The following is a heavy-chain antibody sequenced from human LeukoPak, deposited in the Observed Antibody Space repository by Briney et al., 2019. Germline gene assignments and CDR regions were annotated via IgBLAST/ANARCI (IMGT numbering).Heavy chain of an antibody. V-gene: IGHV4-59*01. CDR3: ARDLVPGTTGY. J-gene: IGHJ4*02. D-gene: IGHD1-1*01. CDR2: IYYSGST. Sequence: SETLSPTCTVSGGSISSYYWSWIRQPPGKGLEWIGYIYYSGSTNYNPSLKSRVTISVDTSKNQFSLKLSSVTAADTAVYYCARDLVPGTTGYWGQGTLVTVSS. CDR1: GGSISSYY.